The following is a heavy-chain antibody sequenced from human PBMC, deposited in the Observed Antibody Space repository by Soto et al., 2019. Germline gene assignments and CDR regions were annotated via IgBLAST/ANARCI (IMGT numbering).Heavy chain of an antibody. V-gene: IGHV4-30-4*01. J-gene: IGHJ6*02. D-gene: IGHD2-2*02. CDR1: VGSIISWYYY. CDR2: IYYSGST. CDR3: AREQLPYRGIYYYGMDV. Sequence: TXSLTSTVSVGSIISWYYYWRWIRQPPGKGLEWVGYIYYSGSTYYNPSLKSRVTISVDTSKNRFSLKLSSVTAADTAVYYCAREQLPYRGIYYYGMDVWGQGTTVTVSS.